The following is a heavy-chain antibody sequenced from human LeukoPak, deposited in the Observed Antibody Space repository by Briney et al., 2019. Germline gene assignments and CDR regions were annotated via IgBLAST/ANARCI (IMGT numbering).Heavy chain of an antibody. CDR3: ARDTAMVDFDY. Sequence: GASVKVSCKASGYTFTNYAMSWVRQAPGQGLEWMGWINTNTGNPTYAQDFTGRFVFSLDTSVTTAYLQIRSLKAEDTAVYYCARDTAMVDFDYWGQGTLVTVSS. CDR2: INTNTGNP. V-gene: IGHV7-4-1*01. CDR1: GYTFTNYA. D-gene: IGHD5-18*01. J-gene: IGHJ4*02.